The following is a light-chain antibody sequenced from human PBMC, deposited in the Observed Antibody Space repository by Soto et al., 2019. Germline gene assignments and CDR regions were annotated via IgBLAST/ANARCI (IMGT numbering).Light chain of an antibody. V-gene: IGLV1-40*01. CDR1: SSNTGAGYV. Sequence: QSVLTQPPSVSGAPGQRVTISCTGSSSNTGAGYVVHWYQQLPGTAPKLLIHGNSNRPSGVPDRFSGSKSGASASLAITALHAEDEADYYCQSYDGSLSGWGVFGGGTKLTVL. CDR2: GNS. J-gene: IGLJ2*01. CDR3: QSYDGSLSGWGV.